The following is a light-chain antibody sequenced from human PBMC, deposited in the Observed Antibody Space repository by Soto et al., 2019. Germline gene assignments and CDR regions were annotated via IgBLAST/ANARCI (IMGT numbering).Light chain of an antibody. Sequence: EIVLTQSPATLSLSPGERATLSCRANPYVGSYLAWYQLRPGQGPRLLIFDASSRATGIPDRVSGSGSGTDFTLTISRLEPEDFAVYYCQQRASWPLTFGGGTKVEIK. CDR2: DAS. V-gene: IGKV3-11*01. CDR3: QQRASWPLT. CDR1: PYVGSY. J-gene: IGKJ4*01.